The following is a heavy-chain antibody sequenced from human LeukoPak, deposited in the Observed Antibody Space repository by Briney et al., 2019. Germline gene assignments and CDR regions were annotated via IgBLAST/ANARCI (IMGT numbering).Heavy chain of an antibody. CDR3: AKGGDSSGYYYPFDY. CDR2: ISGDGGST. D-gene: IGHD3-22*01. CDR1: GFTFDDYA. V-gene: IGHV3-43*02. J-gene: IGHJ4*02. Sequence: GSLRLSCAASGFTFDDYAMHWVRQAPGKGLEWVSLISGDGGSTYYADSVKGRFTISRDNSKNSLYLQMNSLRTEDTALYYCAKGGDSSGYYYPFDYWGQGTLVTVSS.